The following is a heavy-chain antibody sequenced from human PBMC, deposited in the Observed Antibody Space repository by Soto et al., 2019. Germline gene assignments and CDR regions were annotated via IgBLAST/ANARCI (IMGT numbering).Heavy chain of an antibody. J-gene: IGHJ4*02. V-gene: IGHV1-18*04. CDR2: ISTYNGNT. Sequence: ASVKVSCKTSAYTFTNSGICWVRQAPGQGLEWMGWISTYNGNTNYAQRFQGRFTISRDSSKNTLYLQMSSLSADDTAVYYCVKSRGGNNFDFFDWGQGALVTVSS. CDR1: AYTFTNSG. CDR3: VKSRGGNNFDFFD. D-gene: IGHD5-12*01.